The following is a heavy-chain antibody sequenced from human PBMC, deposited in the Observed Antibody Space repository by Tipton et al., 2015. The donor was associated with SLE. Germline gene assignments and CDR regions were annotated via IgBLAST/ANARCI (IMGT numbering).Heavy chain of an antibody. J-gene: IGHJ6*03. D-gene: IGHD3-16*01. Sequence: TLSLTCTVPGVSIRSHYWSWIRQSPGKGLEWIGYMYNNERTKYNLSLESRVSISVGTSTNQLSLRLTSVTAADTAVYYCTRQRGTAYYYYHMDVWGKGTTVTVSS. V-gene: IGHV4-59*08. CDR3: TRQRGTAYYYYHMDV. CDR2: MYNNERT. CDR1: GVSIRSHY.